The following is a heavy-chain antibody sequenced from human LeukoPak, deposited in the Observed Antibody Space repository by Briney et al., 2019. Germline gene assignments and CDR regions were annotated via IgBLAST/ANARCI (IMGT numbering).Heavy chain of an antibody. Sequence: GGSLRLSFAASGFTFSSYGMHWGRQAPGKGLEWVAVISYDGSNKYYADSVKGRFTISRDDSKNTLYLQMNSLKAEDTAVYYCASTVVAGTADYWGQGTLVTVSS. CDR3: ASTVVAGTADY. J-gene: IGHJ4*02. D-gene: IGHD6-19*01. CDR1: GFTFSSYG. CDR2: ISYDGSNK. V-gene: IGHV3-30*03.